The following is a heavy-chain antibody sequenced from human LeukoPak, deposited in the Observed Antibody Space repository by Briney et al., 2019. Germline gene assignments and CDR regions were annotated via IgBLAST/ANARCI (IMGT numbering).Heavy chain of an antibody. D-gene: IGHD3-3*01. CDR1: GFTFDNYA. J-gene: IGHJ4*02. CDR3: AKDSSITIFGVVPATFDC. Sequence: GGSLRLSCAASGFTFDNYAMGWVRQAPGKGLEWVSTISGSGGNTYYADFVRGRFTISRDNSKNTLYLQMNSLRAEDTAVYYCAKDSSITIFGVVPATFDCWGQGTLVTVSS. CDR2: ISGSGGNT. V-gene: IGHV3-23*01.